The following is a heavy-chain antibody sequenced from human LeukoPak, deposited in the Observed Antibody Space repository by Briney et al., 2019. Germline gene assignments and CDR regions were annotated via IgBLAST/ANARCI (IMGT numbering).Heavy chain of an antibody. V-gene: IGHV5-51*01. D-gene: IGHD1-1*01. CDR3: AREHAKGYSWFDP. CDR2: IYPGDSDT. J-gene: IGHJ5*02. Sequence: GESLKISCKASGYTFTDYWIGWVRQMPGRGPEWMAIIYPGDSDTGYSPSFQGQVTISADKSINTAYLQWSSLTASDTAMYYCAREHAKGYSWFDPWGQGTLVTVSS. CDR1: GYTFTDYW.